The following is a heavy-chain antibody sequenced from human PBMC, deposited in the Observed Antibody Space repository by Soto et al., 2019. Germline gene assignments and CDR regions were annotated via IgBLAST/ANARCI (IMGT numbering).Heavy chain of an antibody. D-gene: IGHD4-17*01. CDR3: ARVTPYGGNSFDY. V-gene: IGHV4-30-2*01. CDR2: IYHSGST. Sequence: SETLSLTCAVSGGSISSGGYSWSWIRQPPGNGLEWIGYIYHSGSTYYNPSLKSRVTISVDRSKNQFSLKLSSVTAADTAVYYCARVTPYGGNSFDYWGQGTLVTVSS. J-gene: IGHJ4*02. CDR1: GGSISSGGYS.